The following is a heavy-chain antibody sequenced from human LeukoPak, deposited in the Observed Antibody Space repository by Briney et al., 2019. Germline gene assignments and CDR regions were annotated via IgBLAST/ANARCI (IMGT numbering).Heavy chain of an antibody. CDR1: GFTFSSYD. CDR3: AKDIAYCDSTTCYQPFDY. J-gene: IGHJ4*02. D-gene: IGHD2-2*01. CDR2: ISGSGGGT. V-gene: IGHV3-23*01. Sequence: PGGSLRLSCAASGFTFSSYDMSWVRQAPGKGLEWVSAISGSGGGTKYADSVKGRFNISRDNSKNTLYLQMNSLRAEDTAVYYCAKDIAYCDSTTCYQPFDYWGQGTLVTVSS.